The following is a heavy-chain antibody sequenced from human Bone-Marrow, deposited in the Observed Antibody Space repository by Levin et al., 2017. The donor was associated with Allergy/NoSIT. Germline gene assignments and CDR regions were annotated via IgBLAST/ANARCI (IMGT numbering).Heavy chain of an antibody. J-gene: IGHJ4*02. Sequence: GESLKISCAASGFTFSDYWMPWVRQAPGKGLEWVANIKGDGSEKYYVDSVKGRFTISRDNAKKSLHLQMNSLRAEDTAVYYCARSNNGNFDYWGQGTLVTVSS. CDR1: GFTFSDYW. V-gene: IGHV3-7*01. CDR3: ARSNNGNFDY. D-gene: IGHD1-26*01. CDR2: IKGDGSEK.